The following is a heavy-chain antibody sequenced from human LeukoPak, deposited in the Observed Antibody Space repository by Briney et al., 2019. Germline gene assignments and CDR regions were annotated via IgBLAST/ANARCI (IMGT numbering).Heavy chain of an antibody. V-gene: IGHV4-59*01. D-gene: IGHD6-13*01. CDR1: GGSISSYY. Sequence: SETLSLTCTVSGGSISSYYWSWIRQPPGKGLEWIGYIYYSGSTNYNPSPKSRVTISVDTSKNQFSLKLSSVTAADTAVYYCAREAGGQQLVYAFDIWGQGTMVTVSS. CDR3: AREAGGQQLVYAFDI. CDR2: IYYSGST. J-gene: IGHJ3*02.